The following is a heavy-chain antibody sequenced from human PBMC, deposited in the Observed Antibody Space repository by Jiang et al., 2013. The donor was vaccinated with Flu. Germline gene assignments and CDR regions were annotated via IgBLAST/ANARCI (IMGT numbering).Heavy chain of an antibody. CDR2: ISYDGNNK. Sequence: RLSCAASGFTFSSYAMHWVRQGSRQGAGVGAIISYDGNNKYYADSVKGRFTISRDNSKNTLSLQMNSLRAEDTAVYYSLRGDLGKLSLSYYYGMDVWGQGTTVTVSS. V-gene: IGHV3-30-3*01. D-gene: IGHD3-16*02. J-gene: IGHJ6*02. CDR3: LRGDLGKLSLSYYYGMDV. CDR1: GFTFSSYA.